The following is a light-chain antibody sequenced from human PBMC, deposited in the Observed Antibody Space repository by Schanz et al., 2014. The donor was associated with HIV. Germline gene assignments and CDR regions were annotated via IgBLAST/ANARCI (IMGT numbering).Light chain of an antibody. Sequence: EIVLTQSPGRLSLSTGERATLSCRASQSVGGSQLAWFQLKRGQPPRLLIYATSFRAVGIPDRFSGSGSETDFTLTISGLEPEDFAVYYCQHYGDSRGTFGGGTEVDIK. J-gene: IGKJ4*01. V-gene: IGKV3-20*01. CDR2: ATS. CDR1: QSVGGSQ. CDR3: QHYGDSRGT.